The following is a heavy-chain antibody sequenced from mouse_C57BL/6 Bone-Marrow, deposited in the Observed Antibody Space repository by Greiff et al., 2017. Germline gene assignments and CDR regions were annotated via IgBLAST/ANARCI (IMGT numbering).Heavy chain of an antibody. CDR1: GYTFTSTW. V-gene: IGHV1-55*01. D-gene: IGHD2-10*01. J-gene: IGHJ1*03. Sequence: QVQLQQPGAELVKPGASVKMSCKASGYTFTSTWITWVKQRPGQGLEWIGDIYPGSGSTNYNEKLKSKATLTVDTSSSTAYMRLSSLTSEYSAVYSCASPYYGNYLYFDVWGTGTTVTVSS. CDR3: ASPYYGNYLYFDV. CDR2: IYPGSGST.